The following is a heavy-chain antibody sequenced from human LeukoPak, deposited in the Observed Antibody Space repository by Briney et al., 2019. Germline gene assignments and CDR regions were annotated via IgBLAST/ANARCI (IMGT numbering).Heavy chain of an antibody. CDR1: GVSFDDYY. Sequence: SETLSLTCAVSGVSFDDYYWSWVRQNPGKGLEWIGEINHSGYTNDSPSLKSRVTLSIDTSRKQFSLNLRSVTVADTGIYYCTRMTAGHDYWGQGTPVTVSS. V-gene: IGHV4-34*01. J-gene: IGHJ4*02. D-gene: IGHD2-21*02. CDR3: TRMTAGHDY. CDR2: INHSGYT.